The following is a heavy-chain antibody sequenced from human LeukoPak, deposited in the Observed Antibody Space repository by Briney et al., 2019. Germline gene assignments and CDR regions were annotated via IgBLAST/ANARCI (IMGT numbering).Heavy chain of an antibody. Sequence: ASVKVSCTASGYTFTSYGISWVRQAPGQGLEWMGGIIPIFGTANYAQKFQGRVTITADKSTSTAYMELSSLRSEDTAVYYCARAGRGSGSYYRQYYYGMDVWGKGTTVTVSS. D-gene: IGHD3-10*01. CDR2: IIPIFGTA. J-gene: IGHJ6*04. CDR3: ARAGRGSGSYYRQYYYGMDV. V-gene: IGHV1-69*06. CDR1: GYTFTSYG.